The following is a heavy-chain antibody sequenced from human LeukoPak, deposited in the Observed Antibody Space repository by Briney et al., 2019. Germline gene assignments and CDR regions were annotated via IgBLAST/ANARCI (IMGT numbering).Heavy chain of an antibody. V-gene: IGHV4-59*01. Sequence: SETLSLTCTVSGGSISSYYWSWIRQPPGKGLEWIGYIYYSGSTNYSPSLKSRVTISVDTSKNQFSLKLSSVTAADTAVYYCAKDSPILTVWGQGTMVTVSS. J-gene: IGHJ3*01. CDR1: GGSISSYY. CDR3: AKDSPILTV. D-gene: IGHD3-9*01. CDR2: IYYSGST.